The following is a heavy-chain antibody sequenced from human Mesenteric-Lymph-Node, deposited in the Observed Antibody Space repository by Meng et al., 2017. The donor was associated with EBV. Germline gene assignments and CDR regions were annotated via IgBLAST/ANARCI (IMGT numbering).Heavy chain of an antibody. CDR3: ARVLLRGVILL. V-gene: IGHV4-39*07. D-gene: IGHD3-10*01. CDR1: GGAIGSSSYY. J-gene: IGHJ4*02. Sequence: QLQLQEPLPGRVTPSETLSLPCTVSGGAIGSSSYYWGWIRQPPGQGLEWIGSFYYSGSTYYNPSLKSRVTISEHTSKNQFSLKLSSVTAADTAVYYCARVLLRGVILLWGQGTLVTVSS. CDR2: FYYSGST.